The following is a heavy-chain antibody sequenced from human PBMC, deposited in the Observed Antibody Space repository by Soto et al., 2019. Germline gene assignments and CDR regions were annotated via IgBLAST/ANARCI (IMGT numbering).Heavy chain of an antibody. V-gene: IGHV4-39*01. J-gene: IGHJ5*02. D-gene: IGHD3-3*02. CDR2: IFYLGSS. Sequence: PSETLSLTCTVSGDSIISSDFYWGWVRQPPGKGLEWIGSIFYLGSSYYNPSLKSRVTMSVDTSKNQFSLRLRSVTAADTALYFCARQSLALRKNNWSDPWGKG. CDR1: GDSIISSDFY. CDR3: ARQSLALRKNNWSDP.